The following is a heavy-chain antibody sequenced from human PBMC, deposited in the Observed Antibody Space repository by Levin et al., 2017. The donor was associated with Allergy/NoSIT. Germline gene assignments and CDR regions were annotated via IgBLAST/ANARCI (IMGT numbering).Heavy chain of an antibody. Sequence: GGSLRLSCAASGFTFGAYGMHWVRQAPGKGLEWVAVIWYDGSEKYYADSVKGRFAISRDNSKNTLYLQMNSLRAEDTAMYYCARDGYTKGHNGEAYWGQGTLVTVSS. V-gene: IGHV3-33*01. CDR3: ARDGYTKGHNGEAY. CDR2: IWYDGSEK. CDR1: GFTFGAYG. D-gene: IGHD3-10*01. J-gene: IGHJ4*02.